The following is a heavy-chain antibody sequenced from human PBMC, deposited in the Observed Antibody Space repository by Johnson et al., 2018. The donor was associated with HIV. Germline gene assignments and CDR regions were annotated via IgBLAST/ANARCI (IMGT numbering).Heavy chain of an antibody. CDR2: ISGSGGST. J-gene: IGHJ3*02. CDR1: GFTFSSYA. Sequence: QVQLVESGGGLVQPGGSLRLSCAASGFTFSSYAMHWVRQAPGKGLEYVSAISGSGGSTYYADSVKGRFTISRDNSKDTLYLQMNSLRAEDTAVYYCAKFLLMYEERSGTFDIWGQGTMVTVSS. V-gene: IGHV3-64*04. CDR3: AKFLLMYEERSGTFDI. D-gene: IGHD2-8*01.